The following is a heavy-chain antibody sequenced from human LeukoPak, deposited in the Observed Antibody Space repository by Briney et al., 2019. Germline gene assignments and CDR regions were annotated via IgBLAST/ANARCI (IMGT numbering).Heavy chain of an antibody. J-gene: IGHJ4*02. Sequence: GGSLRLSCAASGLSFSNYAMYWVRQAPGKGLEWVSAIGGSGGNIFYADSVKGRFTISRDNSKNTLYLHMNSLRAEDTAIYYCAGGAAKDYWGQGTLVTVSS. CDR3: AGGAAKDY. CDR1: GLSFSNYA. V-gene: IGHV3-23*01. D-gene: IGHD1-26*01. CDR2: IGGSGGNI.